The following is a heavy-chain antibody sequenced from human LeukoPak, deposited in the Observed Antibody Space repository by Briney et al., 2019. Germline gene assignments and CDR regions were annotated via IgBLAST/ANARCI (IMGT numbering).Heavy chain of an antibody. CDR3: ARSAGDYGDYVWSFDY. V-gene: IGHV4-59*04. J-gene: IGHJ4*02. CDR2: IYYSGST. D-gene: IGHD4-17*01. CDR1: GGSISSYY. Sequence: SETLSLTCTVSGGSISSYYWSWIRQPPGKGLEWIGYIYYSGSTYYNPSLKSRVTMSVDTSKNQFSLKLSSVTAVDTAVYYCARSAGDYGDYVWSFDYWGQGTLVTVSS.